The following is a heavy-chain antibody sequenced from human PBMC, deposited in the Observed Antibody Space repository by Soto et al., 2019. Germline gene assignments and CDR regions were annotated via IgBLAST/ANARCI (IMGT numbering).Heavy chain of an antibody. V-gene: IGHV4-61*01. CDR2: LYNSGST. CDR3: AKLQPPGWIDA. CDR1: GDSVTRANAY. Sequence: QVRLQESGPGLVKPSETLSLTCSVYGDSVTRANAYWIWLRQAPGKGLEWIGYLYNSGSTNYKPSLRSRVSLSLDTSKNQLSVNLTSVTTADSAIYYCAKLQPPGWIDAWGHGTLVAVS. J-gene: IGHJ5*01. D-gene: IGHD4-4*01.